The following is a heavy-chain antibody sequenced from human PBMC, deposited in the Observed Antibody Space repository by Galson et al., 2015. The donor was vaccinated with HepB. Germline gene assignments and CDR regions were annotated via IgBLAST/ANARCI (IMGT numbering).Heavy chain of an antibody. CDR1: GFTFSSYG. D-gene: IGHD6-19*01. J-gene: IGHJ6*02. CDR2: IWYDGSNK. Sequence: SLRLSCAASGFTFSSYGMHWVRQAPGKGLEWVAVIWYDGSNKYYADSVKGRFTISRDNSKNTLYLQMNSLRAEDTAVYYCAREDSSGWYGRDYYYGMDVWGQGTTVTVSS. V-gene: IGHV3-33*01. CDR3: AREDSSGWYGRDYYYGMDV.